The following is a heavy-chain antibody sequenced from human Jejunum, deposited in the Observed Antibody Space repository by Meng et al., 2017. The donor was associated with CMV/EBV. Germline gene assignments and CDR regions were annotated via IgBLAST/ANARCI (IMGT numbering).Heavy chain of an antibody. CDR2: INPSGGST. J-gene: IGHJ4*02. D-gene: IGHD4-23*01. Sequence: QVTLVLAGAEVKRPGASVKVSCQASGYTFTNYYMHWVRQAPGQGLEWMGVINPSGGSTNYAQKFQGRLTMTRDTSTSTVYMELSSLRSEDTAVYYCARGDGGNGSDYWGQGTLVTVSS. CDR1: GYTFTNYY. V-gene: IGHV1-46*01. CDR3: ARGDGGNGSDY.